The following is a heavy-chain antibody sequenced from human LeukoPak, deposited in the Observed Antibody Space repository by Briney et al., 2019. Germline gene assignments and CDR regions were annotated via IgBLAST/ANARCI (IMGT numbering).Heavy chain of an antibody. V-gene: IGHV3-30*02. CDR1: GFPFTKYG. Sequence: GGSLRLSCAAPGFPFTKYGMHWVRQAPGKGLEWVAFIRDTGKNTYYADSVKGRFTISRDTSKNTLYLQMNSLRTEDTSVYYCAKDSGTWNVDYWGQGTLVTVSS. CDR2: IRDTGKNT. D-gene: IGHD1-1*01. CDR3: AKDSGTWNVDY. J-gene: IGHJ4*02.